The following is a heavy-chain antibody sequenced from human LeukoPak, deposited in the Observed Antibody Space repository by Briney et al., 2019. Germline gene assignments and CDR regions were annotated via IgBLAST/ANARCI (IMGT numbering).Heavy chain of an antibody. CDR3: ARDHSVAGPWAYYYYYMDV. CDR1: GFTFSDYY. Sequence: GGSLRLSCAASGFTFSDYYMSWIRQAPGKGLEWVSYISSSGSTIYYADSVKGRLTISRDNAKNSLYLQMNSLRAEDTAVYYCARDHSVAGPWAYYYYYMDVWGKGTTVTVSS. D-gene: IGHD6-19*01. J-gene: IGHJ6*03. CDR2: ISSSGSTI. V-gene: IGHV3-11*04.